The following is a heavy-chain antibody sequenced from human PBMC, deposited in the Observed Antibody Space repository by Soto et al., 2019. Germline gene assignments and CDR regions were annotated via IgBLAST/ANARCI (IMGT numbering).Heavy chain of an antibody. D-gene: IGHD3-16*02. J-gene: IGHJ5*02. Sequence: EVQLVESGGGLVKPGGSLRLSCAASGFTFSNAWMSWVRQAPGKGLEWVGRIKSKTDGGTTDYAAPVKGRFTISRDDSKNTLYLQRNSLKKEETGVYYCTAERPPYEYVWGSYQTITWGEGTLVTVSS. V-gene: IGHV3-15*01. CDR2: IKSKTDGGTT. CDR1: GFTFSNAW. CDR3: TAERPPYEYVWGSYQTIT.